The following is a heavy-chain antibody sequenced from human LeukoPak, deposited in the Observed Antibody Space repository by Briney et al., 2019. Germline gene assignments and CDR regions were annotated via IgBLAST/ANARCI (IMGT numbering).Heavy chain of an antibody. Sequence: PGGSLRLSCAASGFTFSNYAMTWVRQAPGQGLEWVSSISTSGDRTFYADSVKGRFTISRDNSKNTLYLQMNSLRAEDTAVYYCATLRGHTSGLYYFDSWAQGTLVTVSS. CDR3: ATLRGHTSGLYYFDS. J-gene: IGHJ4*02. CDR2: ISTSGDRT. D-gene: IGHD3-10*01. V-gene: IGHV3-23*01. CDR1: GFTFSNYA.